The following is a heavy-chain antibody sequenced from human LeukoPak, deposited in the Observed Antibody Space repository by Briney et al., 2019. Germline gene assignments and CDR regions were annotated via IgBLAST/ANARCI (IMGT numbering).Heavy chain of an antibody. CDR3: ARDRITMIVVTGGFDP. CDR1: GYTFTSYY. CDR2: INPSGGST. J-gene: IGHJ5*02. D-gene: IGHD3-22*01. Sequence: GASVKVSCKASGYTFTSYYMHWVRQAPGQGLEWMGIINPSGGSTSYAQKLQGRVTMTTDTSTSTAYMELRSLRSDDTAVYYCARDRITMIVVTGGFDPWGQGTLVTVSS. V-gene: IGHV1-46*01.